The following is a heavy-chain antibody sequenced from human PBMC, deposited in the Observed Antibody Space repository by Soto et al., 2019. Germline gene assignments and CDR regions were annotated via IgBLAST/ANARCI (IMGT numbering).Heavy chain of an antibody. CDR1: GYSISSGYY. J-gene: IGHJ4*02. V-gene: IGHV4-38-2*01. D-gene: IGHD6-13*01. CDR2: TYYGASS. CDR3: VRVAGSASWYETDS. Sequence: SETLSLTCAVSGYSISSGYYWGWIRQPPGKGLEWLGTTYYGASSYYYPSLRSRITILLDASTNQLSLKLSSVTAADTAVYFCVRVAGSASWYETDSWGQGILVTVS.